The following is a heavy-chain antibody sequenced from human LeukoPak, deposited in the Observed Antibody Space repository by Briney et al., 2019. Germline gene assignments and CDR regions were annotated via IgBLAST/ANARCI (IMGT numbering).Heavy chain of an antibody. CDR3: ARDSSGWYYYYYDMDV. J-gene: IGHJ6*03. D-gene: IGHD6-19*01. Sequence: ASVKVSCEASGATFSSYAISWVRQAPGQGLEWMGGIIPIFGTANYARKFQGRVTITAGKSTSTPYMELSSLRSEDTAVYYTARDSSGWYYYYYDMDVWGKRTAVSVSS. CDR1: GATFSSYA. CDR2: IIPIFGTA. V-gene: IGHV1-69*06.